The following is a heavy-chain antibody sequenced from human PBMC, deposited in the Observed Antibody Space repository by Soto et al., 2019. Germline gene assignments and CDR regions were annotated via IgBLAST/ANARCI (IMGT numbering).Heavy chain of an antibody. CDR1: GGSISSSSYY. D-gene: IGHD6-6*01. V-gene: IGHV4-39*01. CDR2: IYYSGST. J-gene: IGHJ4*02. Sequence: QLQLQESGPGLVKPSETLSLTCTVSGGSISSSSYYWGWIRQPPGKGLEWIGSIYYSGSTYYNPSLKSRVTISEDTSKNQFSLKLSSVTAADTAVYYCARREQLASVFDYWGQGTLVTVSS. CDR3: ARREQLASVFDY.